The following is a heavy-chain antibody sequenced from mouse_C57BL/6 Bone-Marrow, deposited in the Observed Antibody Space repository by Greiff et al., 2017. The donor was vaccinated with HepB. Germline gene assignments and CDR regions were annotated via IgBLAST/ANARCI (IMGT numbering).Heavy chain of an antibody. CDR3: ARETTVVATPFDY. D-gene: IGHD1-1*01. Sequence: VQLQQPGAELVKPGASVKLSCKASGYTFTSYWMPWVKQRPGRGLEWIGRIDPNSGGTKYNEKFKSKATLTVDKPSSTAYMQLSSLTSEDSAVYYCARETTVVATPFDYWGQGTTLTVSS. V-gene: IGHV1-72*01. J-gene: IGHJ2*01. CDR1: GYTFTSYW. CDR2: IDPNSGGT.